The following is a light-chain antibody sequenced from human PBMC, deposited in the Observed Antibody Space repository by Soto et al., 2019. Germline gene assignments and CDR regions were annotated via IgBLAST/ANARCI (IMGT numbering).Light chain of an antibody. Sequence: DFVMTQSPDSLAVSLGERATINCKSSQTVLYSSNNKNYLAWYQQKPGQPPKLLIYWASTRESGVPDRFSGSGSGTDFTLTINNLQAEDVAVYYCQQYYITPLTFGGGTKVEIK. V-gene: IGKV4-1*01. CDR3: QQYYITPLT. CDR1: QTVLYSSNNKNY. J-gene: IGKJ4*01. CDR2: WAS.